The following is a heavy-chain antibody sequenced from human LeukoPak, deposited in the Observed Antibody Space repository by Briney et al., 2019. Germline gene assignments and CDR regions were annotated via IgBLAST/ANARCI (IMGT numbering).Heavy chain of an antibody. Sequence: SETLSLTCTVSGGSISSGGYYWSWIRQHPGKGLEWIGYIYYSGSTYYNPSLKSRVTISVDKSKNQFSLKLSSVTAADTAVYYCTNGSLRGWFDPWGQGTLVTVSS. J-gene: IGHJ5*02. CDR2: IYYSGST. CDR1: GGSISSGGYY. V-gene: IGHV4-31*03. CDR3: TNGSLRGWFDP. D-gene: IGHD2-15*01.